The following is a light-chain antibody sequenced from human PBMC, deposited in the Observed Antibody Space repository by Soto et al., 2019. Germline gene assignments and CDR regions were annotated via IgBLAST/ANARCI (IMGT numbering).Light chain of an antibody. CDR2: AAS. V-gene: IGKV1-39*01. CDR3: QQSFSTPLT. J-gene: IGKJ4*01. CDR1: QSISNS. Sequence: DIQMTQSPSSLSASVGDRVTITCRASQSISNSLNWYQQKPGKAPKVLIYAASSLPSGVPSRFSGSGSGTGFTLTISSLQPADFATYYCQQSFSTPLTFGGGTKVEI.